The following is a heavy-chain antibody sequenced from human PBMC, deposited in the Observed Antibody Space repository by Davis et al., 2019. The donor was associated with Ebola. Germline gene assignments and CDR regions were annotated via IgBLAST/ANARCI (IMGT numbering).Heavy chain of an antibody. Sequence: PSETLSLTCTVSGYSISSGYYWGWIRPPPGKGLEWIGRIYHSGSTYYHPSLKSRVTISVDTSKNQFSLKLSSVTAADTAVYYCARVIRKLVDYWGQGTLVTVSS. CDR1: GYSISSGYY. D-gene: IGHD3-16*01. CDR3: ARVIRKLVDY. CDR2: IYHSGST. J-gene: IGHJ4*02. V-gene: IGHV4-38-2*02.